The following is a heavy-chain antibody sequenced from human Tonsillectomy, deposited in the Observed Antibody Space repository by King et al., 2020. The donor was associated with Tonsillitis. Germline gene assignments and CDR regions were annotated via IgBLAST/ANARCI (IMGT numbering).Heavy chain of an antibody. CDR3: AREGIWRELHFDY. Sequence: VQLVQSGAEVKKPGASAKVSCKTSGYSFTSYSIHWVRQAPGQGLEWMGIINPSGGSTNYTQKFQGRVTMTRDTSTSTVYMELSSLRSEDTAVYYCAREGIWRELHFDYWGQGSLVTVSS. V-gene: IGHV1-46*03. D-gene: IGHD4-23*01. CDR1: GYSFTSYS. CDR2: INPSGGST. J-gene: IGHJ4*02.